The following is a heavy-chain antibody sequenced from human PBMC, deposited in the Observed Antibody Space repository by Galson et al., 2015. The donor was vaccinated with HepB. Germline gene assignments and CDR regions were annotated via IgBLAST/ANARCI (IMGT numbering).Heavy chain of an antibody. CDR3: ARQRATHYYYYGMDV. CDR2: IDWDDDK. CDR1: GFSLSTSGMC. V-gene: IGHV2-70*01. Sequence: PALVKPTQTLTLTCTFFGFSLSTSGMCVSWIRQPPGKALEWLALIDWDDDKYYSTSLKTRLTISKDTSKNQVVLTMTNMDPMDTATYYCARQRATHYYYYGMDVWGQGTTVTVSS. J-gene: IGHJ6*02.